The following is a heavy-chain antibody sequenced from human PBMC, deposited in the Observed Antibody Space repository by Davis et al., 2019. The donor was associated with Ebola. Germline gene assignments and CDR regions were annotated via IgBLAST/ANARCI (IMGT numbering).Heavy chain of an antibody. D-gene: IGHD6-13*01. Sequence: PSETLSLTCAVYGASLNGYYWSWIRQHPGKGLEWIGYIYYSGSTYYNPSLKSRVTISVDTSKNQFSLKLSSVTAADTAVYYCARRRIAAAGIPHNYYYYGMDVWGQGTTVTVSS. V-gene: IGHV4-34*01. J-gene: IGHJ6*02. CDR2: IYYSGST. CDR1: GASLNGYY. CDR3: ARRRIAAAGIPHNYYYYGMDV.